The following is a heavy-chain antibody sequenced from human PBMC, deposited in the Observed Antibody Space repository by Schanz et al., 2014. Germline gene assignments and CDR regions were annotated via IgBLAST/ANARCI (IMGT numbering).Heavy chain of an antibody. CDR3: ARDLPRTFLFDY. Sequence: EVQLVESGGGLIQPGGSLRLSCAASGFGFSSYSMNWVRQAPGKGLEWVSYIGNGGVTIYYADSVKGRFTISRDNAKNSLYLQMDSLRAEDTAVYYCARDLPRTFLFDYWGQGTLVTVSS. V-gene: IGHV3-48*01. CDR1: GFGFSSYS. CDR2: IGNGGVTI. J-gene: IGHJ4*02.